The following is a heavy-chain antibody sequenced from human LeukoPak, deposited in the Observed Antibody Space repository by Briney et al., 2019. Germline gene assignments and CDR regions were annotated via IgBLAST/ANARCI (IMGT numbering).Heavy chain of an antibody. CDR2: ISSSSSYI. CDR1: GFTFSSYS. Sequence: GGSLRLSCAASGFTFSSYSMNWVRQAPGKGLEWVSSISSSSSYIYYADSVKGRFTISRDNAKNSLYLQMNSLRAEDTAVYYCAREDSSGWYYLDYWAREPWSPSPQ. J-gene: IGHJ4*02. D-gene: IGHD6-19*01. V-gene: IGHV3-21*01. CDR3: AREDSSGWYYLDY.